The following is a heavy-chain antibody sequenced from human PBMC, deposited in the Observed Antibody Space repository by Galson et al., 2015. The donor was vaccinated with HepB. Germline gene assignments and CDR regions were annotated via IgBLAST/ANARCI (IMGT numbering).Heavy chain of an antibody. D-gene: IGHD2-15*01. CDR2: IYYSGST. J-gene: IGHJ3*02. CDR1: GGSISSYY. CDR3: ARHVAYCSGGSCGDAFDI. Sequence: ETLSLTCTVSGGSISSYYWSWIRQPPGKGLEWIGYIYYSGSTNYNPSLKSRVTISVDTSKNQFSLKLSSVTAADTAVYYCARHVAYCSGGSCGDAFDIWGQGTMVTVSS. V-gene: IGHV4-59*08.